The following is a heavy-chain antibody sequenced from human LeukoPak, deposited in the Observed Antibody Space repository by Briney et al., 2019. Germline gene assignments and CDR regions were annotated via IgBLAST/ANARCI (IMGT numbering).Heavy chain of an antibody. CDR3: ARDPSGYNSGTEVD. J-gene: IGHJ4*02. Sequence: GGSLRLSCEGSAFIFSGHWMNWVRQTPGKGLEWVASIKEDGSERQYVDSVKGRFSISRDNTKGSLFLQLNSLRAEDTAVYYCARDPSGYNSGTEVDWGQGTLVTVSS. V-gene: IGHV3-7*03. CDR2: IKEDGSER. D-gene: IGHD5-24*01. CDR1: AFIFSGHW.